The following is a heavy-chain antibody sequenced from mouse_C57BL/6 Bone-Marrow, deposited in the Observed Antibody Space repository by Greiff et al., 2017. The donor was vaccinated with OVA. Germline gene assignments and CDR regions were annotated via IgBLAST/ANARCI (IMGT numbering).Heavy chain of an antibody. V-gene: IGHV1-15*01. D-gene: IGHD1-1*01. Sequence: VQLQQSGAELVRPGASVTLSCKASGYTFTDCEMHWVKQTPVHGLEWIGAIDPETGGTAYNQKFKGKAILTADKSSSTAYMELRSLTSEDSAVYYCTRSGLLQYYFDYWGQGTTLTVSS. CDR2: IDPETGGT. CDR3: TRSGLLQYYFDY. J-gene: IGHJ2*01. CDR1: GYTFTDCE.